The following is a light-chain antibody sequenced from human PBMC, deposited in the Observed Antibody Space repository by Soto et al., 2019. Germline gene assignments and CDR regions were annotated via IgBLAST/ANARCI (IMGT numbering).Light chain of an antibody. V-gene: IGKV4-1*01. CDR2: WAS. J-gene: IGKJ4*01. Sequence: DIVMTQSPDSLAVSLGERATINCKSSQSVLYSSNNKNYLAWYQQKPGQPPKLLIYWASTRESGVSDRFSGSGSGTEFTLTISSLRAEDVAVYYCQQYHSSPLTFGGGTKVEIK. CDR1: QSVLYSSNNKNY. CDR3: QQYHSSPLT.